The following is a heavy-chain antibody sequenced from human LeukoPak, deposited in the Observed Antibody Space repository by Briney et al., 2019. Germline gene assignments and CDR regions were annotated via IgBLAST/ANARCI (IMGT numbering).Heavy chain of an antibody. Sequence: GGSLRLSCAASGFTFSTYVMNWFRQAPGKGLXXVSTISVGAEYIFYADSVKGRFTISRDDSNNALYLQMHSLRAEDTALYYCASGPPFLKYFEYWGQGTLVTVSS. V-gene: IGHV3-23*01. D-gene: IGHD3-3*01. CDR3: ASGPPFLKYFEY. CDR2: ISVGAEYI. J-gene: IGHJ4*02. CDR1: GFTFSTYV.